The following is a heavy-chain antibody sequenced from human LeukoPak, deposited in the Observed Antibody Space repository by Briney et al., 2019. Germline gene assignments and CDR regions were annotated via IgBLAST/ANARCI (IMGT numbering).Heavy chain of an antibody. CDR1: GGSISSSSYY. CDR2: IYYSGST. D-gene: IGHD2-21*02. V-gene: IGHV4-39*07. Sequence: SETLSLTCTVSGGSISSSSYYWGWIRQPPGKGLEWIGSIYYSGSTYYNPSLKSRVTISVDTSRKQFSLNLRSVTVADTGIYYCTRMTAGHDYWGQGTLVTVSS. J-gene: IGHJ4*02. CDR3: TRMTAGHDY.